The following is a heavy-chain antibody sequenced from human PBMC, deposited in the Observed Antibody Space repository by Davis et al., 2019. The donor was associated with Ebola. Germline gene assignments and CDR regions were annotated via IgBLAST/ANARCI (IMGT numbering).Heavy chain of an antibody. Sequence: SETLSLTCAVSGGSFSGYYWSWIRQPPGKGLEWIGYIYYSGSTNYNPSLKRRVTISVETSTNQFSLKLSSVTAADRAVYYCARAPPYSSAWYRYFQHWSRGTLVTVAS. D-gene: IGHD6-19*01. CDR3: ARAPPYSSAWYRYFQH. CDR2: IYYSGST. CDR1: GGSFSGYY. V-gene: IGHV4-59*12. J-gene: IGHJ1*01.